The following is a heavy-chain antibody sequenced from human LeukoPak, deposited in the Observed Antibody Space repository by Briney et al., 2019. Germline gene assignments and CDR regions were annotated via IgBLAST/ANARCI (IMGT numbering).Heavy chain of an antibody. CDR1: GGSFSGYY. V-gene: IGHV4-34*01. Sequence: SETLSLTCAVYGGSFSGYYWSWIRQPPGKGLEWIGEINHSGSTNYNPSLKSRVTISVDTSKNQFSLKLSSVTAADTAVYYCARVSQLPSYYYYYYGMDVWGQGTTVTVSS. CDR3: ARVSQLPSYYYYYYGMDV. J-gene: IGHJ6*02. CDR2: INHSGST. D-gene: IGHD2-2*01.